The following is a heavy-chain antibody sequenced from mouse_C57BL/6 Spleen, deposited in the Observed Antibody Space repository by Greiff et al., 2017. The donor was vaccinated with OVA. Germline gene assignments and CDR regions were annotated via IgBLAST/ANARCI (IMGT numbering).Heavy chain of an antibody. V-gene: IGHV3-1*01. D-gene: IGHD3-1*01. CDR1: GYSITSGYD. J-gene: IGHJ2*01. CDR3: AREGSLYYFDY. Sequence: EVQLQESGPGMVKPSQSLSLTCTVTGYSITSGYDWHWIRHFPGNKLEWMGYISYSGSTNYNPSLKSRISITQDTSKNHFFLKLNSVTTEDTATYYCAREGSLYYFDYWGQGTTLTVSS. CDR2: ISYSGST.